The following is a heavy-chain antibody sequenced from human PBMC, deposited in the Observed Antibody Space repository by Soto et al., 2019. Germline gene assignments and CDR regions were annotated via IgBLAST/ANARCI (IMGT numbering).Heavy chain of an antibody. V-gene: IGHV4-59*01. CDR3: ARDLWGYCGTDCYPLDV. J-gene: IGHJ6*02. D-gene: IGHD2-21*02. CDR2: MYNTGST. CDR1: GGSISACY. Sequence: SETLSPTCSFSGGSISACYWSRIRQPPGKGLEWIGYMYNTGSTVYNPSFKSRVTISVDTSKNQFSLKLNSVTAADTAVYYCARDLWGYCGTDCYPLDVWGQGTTVT.